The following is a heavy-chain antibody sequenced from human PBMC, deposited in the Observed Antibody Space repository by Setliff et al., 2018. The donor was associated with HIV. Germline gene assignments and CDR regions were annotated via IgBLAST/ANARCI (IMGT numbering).Heavy chain of an antibody. D-gene: IGHD2-15*01. CDR2: MNPNSGNR. V-gene: IGHV1-8*02. J-gene: IGHJ3*02. CDR1: GYTFTSYD. CDR3: VVPAAVGAPDAFDI. Sequence: VASVKVSCKASGYTFTSYDINWVRRATGQGLEWMGWMNPNSGNRGYAQKFQGRVTMTRITSISTAYMELSSLRSEDTAVYYCVVPAAVGAPDAFDIWGQGTKVTVSS.